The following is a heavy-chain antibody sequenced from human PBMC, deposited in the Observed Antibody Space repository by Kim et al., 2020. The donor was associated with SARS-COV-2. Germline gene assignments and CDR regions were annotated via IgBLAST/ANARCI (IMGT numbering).Heavy chain of an antibody. V-gene: IGHV4-31*03. CDR1: GGSINSGNFY. D-gene: IGHD3-22*01. Sequence: SETLSLTCTVSGGSINSGNFYWTWIRQHPGKGLEWIGYIYYSGSTYYNPSLKSRVIISVDTSKSQFSLKLSSVTAADTAVYFCARGPRVVVVEEYYFDYWGQGTLVTVSS. J-gene: IGHJ4*02. CDR3: ARGPRVVVVEEYYFDY. CDR2: IYYSGST.